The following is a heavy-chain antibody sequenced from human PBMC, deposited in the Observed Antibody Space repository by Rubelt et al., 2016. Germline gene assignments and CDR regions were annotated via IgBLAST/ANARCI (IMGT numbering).Heavy chain of an antibody. V-gene: IGHV4-59*12. Sequence: QVQLQESGPGLVKPSETLSLTCTVSGGSISSYYWSWIRQPPGKGLEWIGYIYYTGSTTYNPSLKSRVAISVDTSKNQVPRKLSSGNAADTAVDYCARAPLYGSGTYGPYDYWGQGTLVTVSS. CDR3: ARAPLYGSGTYGPYDY. CDR2: IYYTGST. J-gene: IGHJ4*02. CDR1: GGSISSYY. D-gene: IGHD3-10*01.